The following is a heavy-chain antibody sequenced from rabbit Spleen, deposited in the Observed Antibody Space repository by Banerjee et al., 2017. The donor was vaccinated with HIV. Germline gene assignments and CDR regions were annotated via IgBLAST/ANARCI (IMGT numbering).Heavy chain of an antibody. J-gene: IGHJ6*01. CDR2: INAITGKA. V-gene: IGHV1S40*01. CDR1: GFSFSSSYW. Sequence: QSLEESGGDLVKPGASLTLTCTASGFSFSSSYWICWVRQAPGKGLEWIACINAITGKAVYANWAKGRSTFSKTSSTTVTLQMTSLTVADTATYFCARDTGSSFSSYGMDLWGPGTLVTVS. D-gene: IGHD8-1*01. CDR3: ARDTGSSFSSYGMDL.